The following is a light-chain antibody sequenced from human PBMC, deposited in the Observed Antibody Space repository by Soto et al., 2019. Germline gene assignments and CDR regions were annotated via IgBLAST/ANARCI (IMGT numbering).Light chain of an antibody. CDR2: AAA. J-gene: IGKJ2*01. V-gene: IGKV1-39*01. CDR1: QSISSY. CDR3: QQSYCTPRT. Sequence: DIPMTQSPASLSASVGDRVTITCRASQSISSYLNWYQQKPGKAPKLLIYAAASLQSGVPSRFSGSGSGTDFTHTISSLQPEDFATYYCQQSYCTPRTFGQGTKLEIK.